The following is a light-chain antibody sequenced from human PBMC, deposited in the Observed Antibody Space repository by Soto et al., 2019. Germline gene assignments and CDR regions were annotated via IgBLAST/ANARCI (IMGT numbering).Light chain of an antibody. CDR1: QSISSW. Sequence: DIQMTQSPSTLSASVGDRVTITCRVSQSISSWLAWYQQKPGKAPKLLIYDASSLESGVPSRFSGSGSGTEFTLTISSLQPDDFATYYCQQYNSYWTFGQGTKVDIK. J-gene: IGKJ1*01. V-gene: IGKV1-5*01. CDR2: DAS. CDR3: QQYNSYWT.